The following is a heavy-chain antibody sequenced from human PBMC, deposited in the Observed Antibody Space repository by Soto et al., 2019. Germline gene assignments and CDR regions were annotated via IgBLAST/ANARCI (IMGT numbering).Heavy chain of an antibody. V-gene: IGHV4-59*08. CDR1: GGSISSYY. CDR2: IYYSGST. J-gene: IGHJ4*02. Sequence: SETLSLTCTVSGGSISSYYWSWIRQPPGKGLEWIGYIYYSGSTNYNPSLKSRVTISVDTSKNQFSLKLSSVTAADTAVYYCARRGYCSSTSCYEYYFDYWGQGTLVTVSS. CDR3: ARRGYCSSTSCYEYYFDY. D-gene: IGHD2-2*01.